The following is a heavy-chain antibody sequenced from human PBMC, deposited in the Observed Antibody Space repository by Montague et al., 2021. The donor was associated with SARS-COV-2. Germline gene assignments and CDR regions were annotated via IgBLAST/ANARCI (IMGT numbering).Heavy chain of an antibody. D-gene: IGHD2-2*01. CDR1: VGSGSGYY. CDR2: VSHSGST. V-gene: IGHV4-34*01. CDR3: ARFAYRLLFIASYYGMDV. Sequence: SETLSLTCAVYVGSGSGYYWSRLGQPTSEGLSWMGVVSHSGSTNYNPSLKSRVTISIDTSKNQFSLKLSSVTAADTAVYYCARFAYRLLFIASYYGMDVWGQGTMVTVSS. J-gene: IGHJ6*02.